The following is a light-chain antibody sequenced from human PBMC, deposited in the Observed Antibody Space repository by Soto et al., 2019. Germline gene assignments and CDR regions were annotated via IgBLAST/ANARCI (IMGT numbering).Light chain of an antibody. CDR3: QQTYSTLIT. V-gene: IGKV1-39*01. CDR1: QSISSW. CDR2: AAS. J-gene: IGKJ5*01. Sequence: DIQMTQSPSTLSASVGDRVTITCRASQSISSWLAWYQQKPGRAPNLLIYAASTLQSGVPSRFSGSGSGTDFTLTISSLQPEDFATYYCQQTYSTLITFGQGTRLEIK.